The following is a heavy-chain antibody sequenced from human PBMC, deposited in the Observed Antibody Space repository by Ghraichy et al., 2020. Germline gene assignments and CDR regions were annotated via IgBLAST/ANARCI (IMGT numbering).Heavy chain of an antibody. D-gene: IGHD5-24*01. V-gene: IGHV3-13*04. J-gene: IGHJ3*02. CDR3: ARGADGAFDI. Sequence: LSLTCAASGFTFSSYDMHWVRQATGKGLEWVSAIGTAGDTYYPGSVKGRFTISRENAKNSLYLQMNSLRAGDTAVYYCARGADGAFDIWGQGTMVTVSS. CDR1: GFTFSSYD. CDR2: IGTAGDT.